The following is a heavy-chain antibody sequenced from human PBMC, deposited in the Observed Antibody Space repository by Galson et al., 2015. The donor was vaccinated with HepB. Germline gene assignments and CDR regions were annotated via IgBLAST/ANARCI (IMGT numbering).Heavy chain of an antibody. Sequence: SVKVSCKASGYTFTSYYMHWVRQAPGQGLEWMGIINPSGGSTSYAQKFQGRVTMTRDTSTSTVYMELSSLRSEDTAVYCCAGGVGGGSYRYYYYYGMDVWGQGTTVTVSS. CDR2: INPSGGST. CDR1: GYTFTSYY. V-gene: IGHV1-46*03. D-gene: IGHD1-26*01. CDR3: AGGVGGGSYRYYYYYGMDV. J-gene: IGHJ6*02.